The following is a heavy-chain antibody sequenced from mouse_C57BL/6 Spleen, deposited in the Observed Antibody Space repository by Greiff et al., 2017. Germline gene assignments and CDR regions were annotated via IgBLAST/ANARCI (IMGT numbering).Heavy chain of an antibody. Sequence: VQLQQSGPELVKPGASVKISCKASGYAFSSSWMNWVKQRPGKGLEWIGRIYPGDGDTNYNGKFKGKATLTADKSSSTAYMQLSSLTSEDSAVYYCARSKDYNRYIDVWGTGTTVTVSS. CDR2: IYPGDGDT. CDR1: GYAFSSSW. CDR3: ARSKDYNRYIDV. J-gene: IGHJ1*03. V-gene: IGHV1-82*01. D-gene: IGHD1-3*01.